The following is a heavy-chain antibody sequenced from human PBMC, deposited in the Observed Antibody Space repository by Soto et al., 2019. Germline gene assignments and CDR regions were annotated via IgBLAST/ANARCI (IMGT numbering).Heavy chain of an antibody. J-gene: IGHJ6*02. D-gene: IGHD3-10*01. CDR3: AKDRGVRGVIPPYYYYYGMDV. V-gene: IGHV3-9*01. CDR2: LTWNSGCI. CDR1: GFTFEEYS. Sequence: EVHLVESGGGLVQPGRSLRLSCAASGFTFEEYSIHWIRQIPGRGVEWVSGLTWNSGCIADADSVKGRFTISRDNAKDSLYQQMNSLRVEDTAFYYCAKDRGVRGVIPPYYYYYGMDVWGQVTTVTVSS.